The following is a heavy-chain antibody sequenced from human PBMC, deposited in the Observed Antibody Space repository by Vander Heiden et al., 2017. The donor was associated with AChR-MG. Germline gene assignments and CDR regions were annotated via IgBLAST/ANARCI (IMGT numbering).Heavy chain of an antibody. V-gene: IGHV3-23*01. CDR1: GFTFSNYA. D-gene: IGHD2-21*02. CDR3: AKHVVVTFRKHPDY. CDR2: ISGSGGST. Sequence: EVHLLESGGGLVQPGGSLRLSCAASGFTFSNYAMSWVRQAPGKGLEWVSVISGSGGSTYYADSVKGRFTISRDNSKNTLYLQMNSLRAEDTAVYYCAKHVVVTFRKHPDYWGQGTLVTVSS. J-gene: IGHJ4*02.